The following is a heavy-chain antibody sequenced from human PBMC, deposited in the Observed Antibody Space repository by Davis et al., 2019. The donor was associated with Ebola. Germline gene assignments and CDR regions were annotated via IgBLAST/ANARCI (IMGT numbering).Heavy chain of an antibody. Sequence: GGSLRLSCAASGFTFSTYSLNWVRQAPGKGLEWIGQIKEDGSQQYYLDSLKGRFTISRDNAKNSLYLQMNSLRAEDTAVYYCVRDRGWLAQDYWGRGTLVTVSS. CDR1: GFTFSTYS. CDR2: IKEDGSQQ. CDR3: VRDRGWLAQDY. V-gene: IGHV3-7*01. J-gene: IGHJ4*02. D-gene: IGHD3-22*01.